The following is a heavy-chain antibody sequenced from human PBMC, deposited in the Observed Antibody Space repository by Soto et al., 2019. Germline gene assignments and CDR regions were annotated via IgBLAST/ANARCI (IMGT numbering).Heavy chain of an antibody. CDR2: IYYSGST. CDR1: GGSSSSYY. J-gene: IGHJ4*02. CDR3: ARSGYDDYYFDY. Sequence: PLETLPLTCTVSGGSSSSYYWSWIRQPPGKGLEWIGYIYYSGSTNYNPSLKSRVTISVDTSKNQFSLKLSSVTAADTAVYYCARSGYDDYYFDYWGQGTLVTV. V-gene: IGHV4-59*01. D-gene: IGHD5-12*01.